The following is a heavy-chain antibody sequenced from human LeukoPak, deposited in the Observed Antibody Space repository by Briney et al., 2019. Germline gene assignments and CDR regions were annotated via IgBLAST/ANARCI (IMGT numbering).Heavy chain of an antibody. Sequence: SETLSLTCTVSGGSISSSYWSWIRQPPGKGLEWIGYIYYNGDTNYNPSLKSRLTMSLDTSENQFSLRLSSVTVADTAVYFCARHLAVRGSVLDIWGQGTMVTVSS. D-gene: IGHD3-10*01. J-gene: IGHJ3*02. CDR2: IYYNGDT. CDR1: GGSISSSY. CDR3: ARHLAVRGSVLDI. V-gene: IGHV4-59*08.